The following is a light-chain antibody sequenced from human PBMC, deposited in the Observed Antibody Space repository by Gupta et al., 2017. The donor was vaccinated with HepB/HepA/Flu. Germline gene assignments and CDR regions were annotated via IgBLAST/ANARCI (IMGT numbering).Light chain of an antibody. CDR2: YDS. CDR1: NIGSKS. CDR3: QVWDSRSDNPYV. V-gene: IGLV3-21*04. J-gene: IGLJ1*01. Sequence: SYVLTQPPSVSVAPGKTARITCGGNNIGSKSVHWYQQKPGQAPALVIYYDSDRPSGIPERFSGSNSGNTATLTISRVEAGEEADYYCQVWDSRSDNPYVFGTGTKVTVL.